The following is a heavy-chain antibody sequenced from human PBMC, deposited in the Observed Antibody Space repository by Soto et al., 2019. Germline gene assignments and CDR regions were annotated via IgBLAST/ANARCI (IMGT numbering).Heavy chain of an antibody. D-gene: IGHD2-21*01. CDR3: ARGQGGDDAFDI. J-gene: IGHJ3*02. V-gene: IGHV4-31*03. Sequence: SETLSLTCTVSGGSISSGGYCWSWIRQHPGKGLEWIGYIYYSGSTYYNPSLKSRVTISVDTSKNQFSLKLSSVTAADTAVYYCARGQGGDDAFDIWGQGTMVTVSS. CDR2: IYYSGST. CDR1: GGSISSGGYC.